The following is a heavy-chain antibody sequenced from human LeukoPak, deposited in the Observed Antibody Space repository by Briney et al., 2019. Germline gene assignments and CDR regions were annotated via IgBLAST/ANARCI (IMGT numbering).Heavy chain of an antibody. D-gene: IGHD3-10*01. J-gene: IGHJ4*02. CDR3: AKIGGPAY. CDR1: GFTFSSYV. CDR2: ISDSGGTT. Sequence: QAGGSLRLSCAASGFTFSSYVMSWVRQAPGKGLEWVSSISDSGGTTSYADYVKGRFTISRDNSKNTLYLQMNSLRAEDTAVYYCAKIGGPAYWGQGTLVTVSS. V-gene: IGHV3-23*01.